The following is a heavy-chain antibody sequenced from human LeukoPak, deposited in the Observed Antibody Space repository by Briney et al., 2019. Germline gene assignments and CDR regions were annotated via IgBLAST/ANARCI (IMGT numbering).Heavy chain of an antibody. V-gene: IGHV3-53*01. Sequence: PGGSLRLSCAASGFTVSSNYMSWVRQAPGKGLEWVSVIYSDGDTYYADSVKGRFTISRDNSKNTLYLQMNSLRAEDTAVYYCARDSLRADYYDSTGFDFWGQGTLVTVSS. CDR2: IYSDGDT. J-gene: IGHJ4*02. CDR1: GFTVSSNY. CDR3: ARDSLRADYYDSTGFDF. D-gene: IGHD3-22*01.